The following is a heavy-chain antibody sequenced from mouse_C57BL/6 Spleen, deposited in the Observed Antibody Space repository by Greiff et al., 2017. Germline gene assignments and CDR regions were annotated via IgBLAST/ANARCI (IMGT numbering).Heavy chain of an antibody. V-gene: IGHV5-16*01. CDR3: ARDKGYYDYDDGLDY. CDR2: INYDGSST. Sequence: EVKLVESEGGLVQPGSSMKLSCTASGFTFSDYYMAWVRQVPEKGLEWVANINYDGSSTYYLDSLKSRFIISRDNAKNILYLQMSSLKSEDTATXYCARDKGYYDYDDGLDYWGQGTTLTVSS. J-gene: IGHJ2*01. CDR1: GFTFSDYY. D-gene: IGHD2-4*01.